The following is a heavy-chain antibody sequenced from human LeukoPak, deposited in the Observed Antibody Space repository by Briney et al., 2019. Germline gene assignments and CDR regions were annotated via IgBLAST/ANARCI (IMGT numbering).Heavy chain of an antibody. J-gene: IGHJ4*02. Sequence: QPGGSLRLSCAASGFTFSSYAMSWVRQAPGKGLEWVSAISGSGGSTYYADSVKGRFTISRDNSKNTLYLQMNSLRAEDTAVYYCAKDLEGSGYYLPDYWGQGTLVTVSS. CDR2: ISGSGGST. V-gene: IGHV3-23*01. D-gene: IGHD3-22*01. CDR1: GFTFSSYA. CDR3: AKDLEGSGYYLPDY.